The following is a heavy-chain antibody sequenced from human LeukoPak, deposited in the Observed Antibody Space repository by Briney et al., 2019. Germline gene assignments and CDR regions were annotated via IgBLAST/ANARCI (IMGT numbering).Heavy chain of an antibody. CDR2: ISGSGGST. CDR3: AKAVRFLEWLPWFDP. J-gene: IGHJ5*02. CDR1: GFTFSSYA. V-gene: IGHV3-23*01. D-gene: IGHD3-3*01. Sequence: GGSLRLSCAASGFTFSSYAMSWVRQAPGKGLEWVSTISGSGGSTYYADSVKGRFTISRDNSKNTLYVQMNSLRAEDTAVYYCAKAVRFLEWLPWFDPWGQGTLVTVSS.